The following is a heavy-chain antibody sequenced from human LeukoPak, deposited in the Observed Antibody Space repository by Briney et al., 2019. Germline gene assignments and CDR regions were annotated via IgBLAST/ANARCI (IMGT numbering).Heavy chain of an antibody. CDR3: ARPRRYSAGAFDI. CDR1: GGSISSGDYY. J-gene: IGHJ3*02. V-gene: IGHV4-30-4*08. Sequence: SQTLSLTCTVSGGSISSGDYYWSWIRQPPGKGLEWIGYIYYSGSTYYNPSLKSRVTISVDTSKNQFSLKLSSVTAADTAVYYCARPRRYSAGAFDIWGQGTMVTVSS. CDR2: IYYSGST. D-gene: IGHD6-13*01.